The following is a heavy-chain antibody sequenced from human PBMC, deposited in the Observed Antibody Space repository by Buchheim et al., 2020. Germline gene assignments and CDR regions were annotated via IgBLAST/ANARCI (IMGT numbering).Heavy chain of an antibody. Sequence: EVQLVQSGAEVKKPGESLKISCKGSGYSFTSYWIGWVRQMPGKGLEWMGIIYPGDSDTRYSPSFQGQVTISADKSISTAYPQWSSLKASDTAMYFCARQQYCSGGSCYLWAYYFDYWGQGTL. V-gene: IGHV5-51*01. J-gene: IGHJ4*02. CDR1: GYSFTSYW. CDR2: IYPGDSDT. D-gene: IGHD2-15*01. CDR3: ARQQYCSGGSCYLWAYYFDY.